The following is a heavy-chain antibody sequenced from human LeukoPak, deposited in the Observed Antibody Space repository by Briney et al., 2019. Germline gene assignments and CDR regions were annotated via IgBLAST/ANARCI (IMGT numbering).Heavy chain of an antibody. J-gene: IGHJ6*02. Sequence: ASVKVSCKASGGTFSSYAISWVRQAPGQGLEWMGRIIPILGIANYAQKFQGRVTITADKSTSTAYMELSSLRSEDTAVYYCARGQGVGHYYGMDVWGQGTTVTVSS. CDR1: GGTFSSYA. CDR3: ARGQGVGHYYGMDV. V-gene: IGHV1-69*04. CDR2: IIPILGIA. D-gene: IGHD3-3*01.